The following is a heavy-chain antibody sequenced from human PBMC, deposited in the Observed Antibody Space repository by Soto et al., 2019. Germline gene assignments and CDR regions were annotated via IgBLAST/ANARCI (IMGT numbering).Heavy chain of an antibody. CDR3: ATSGSMLNYYGSGSYYGYKYYFGY. CDR2: FDPEDGET. Sequence: ASVKVSCKVSGYTLTELSMHWVRQAPGKGLEWMGGFDPEDGETIYAQKFQGRVTMTEDTSTDTAYMELSSLRSEDTAVYYCATSGSMLNYYGSGSYYGYKYYFGYWGQGTLVTVSS. V-gene: IGHV1-24*01. D-gene: IGHD3-10*01. J-gene: IGHJ4*02. CDR1: GYTLTELS.